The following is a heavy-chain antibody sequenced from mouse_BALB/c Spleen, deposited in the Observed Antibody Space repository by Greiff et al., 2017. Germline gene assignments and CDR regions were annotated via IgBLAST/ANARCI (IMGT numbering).Heavy chain of an antibody. CDR2: ISSGGST. J-gene: IGHJ2*01. CDR3: ARGRGGTATSFDY. D-gene: IGHD1-2*01. CDR1: GFTFSSYA. V-gene: IGHV5-6-5*01. Sequence: VQLKESGGGLVKPGGSLKLSCAASGFTFSSYAMSWVRQTPEKRLEWVASISSGGSTYYPDSVKGRFTISRDNARNILYLQMSSLRSEDTAMYYCARGRGGTATSFDYWGQGTTLTVSS.